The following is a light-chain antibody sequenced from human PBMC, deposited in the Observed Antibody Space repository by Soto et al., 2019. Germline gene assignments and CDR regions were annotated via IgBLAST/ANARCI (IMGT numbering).Light chain of an antibody. V-gene: IGKV3-20*01. J-gene: IGKJ4*01. Sequence: EMLLTQSPGTLSLSPGERATLSCRASQSITNNYLAWYQQKPGRAHRLLIYGASSRATGIPDRFSGSGSGTDFTLTISRLEPEDFAMYYCQQYGYLVTFGGGTKVDIK. CDR1: QSITNNY. CDR2: GAS. CDR3: QQYGYLVT.